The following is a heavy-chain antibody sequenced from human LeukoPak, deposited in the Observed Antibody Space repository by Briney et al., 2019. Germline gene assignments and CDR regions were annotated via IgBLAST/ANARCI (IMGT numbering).Heavy chain of an antibody. CDR1: GSSFTSYW. D-gene: IGHD6-19*01. CDR2: SYPGDSDT. Sequence: GESLQISCQGSGSSFTSYWIGGVRQLRGKGLEWMGISYPGDSDTSYSPSFQGQVTISADKSISTAYLQWSSLRASDTAMYYCARIGAVAGTRNWYFDLWGRGTLVTVSS. CDR3: ARIGAVAGTRNWYFDL. V-gene: IGHV5-51*01. J-gene: IGHJ2*01.